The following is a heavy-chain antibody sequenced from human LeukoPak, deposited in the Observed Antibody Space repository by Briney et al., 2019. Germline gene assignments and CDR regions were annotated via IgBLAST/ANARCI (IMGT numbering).Heavy chain of an antibody. CDR3: ARDRKCSGGSCYSLSP. D-gene: IGHD2-15*01. CDR2: IIPIFGTA. Sequence: ASVKVSCKASGGTFSSYAISWVRQAPGQGLEWMGGIIPIFGTANYAQKFQGRVTMTRDTSTSTVYMELSSLRSEDTAVYYCARDRKCSGGSCYSLSPWGQGTLVTVSS. V-gene: IGHV1-69*05. J-gene: IGHJ5*02. CDR1: GGTFSSYA.